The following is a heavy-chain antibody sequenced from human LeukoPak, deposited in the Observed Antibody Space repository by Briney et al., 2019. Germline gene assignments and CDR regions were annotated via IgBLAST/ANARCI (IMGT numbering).Heavy chain of an antibody. D-gene: IGHD3-22*01. CDR2: ISSSGST. J-gene: IGHJ3*02. CDR3: ARGPDSYDSSRACDI. Sequence: SETLSLTCTVSGDSISSGDYYWSWIPQATGKGLEWTGRISSSGSTNYNPSLKRRITITVDTYKNQYPQKNGLVTAADTGVYFCARGPDSYDSSRACDIWGQRTMVTVSS. V-gene: IGHV4-61*02. CDR1: GDSISSGDYY.